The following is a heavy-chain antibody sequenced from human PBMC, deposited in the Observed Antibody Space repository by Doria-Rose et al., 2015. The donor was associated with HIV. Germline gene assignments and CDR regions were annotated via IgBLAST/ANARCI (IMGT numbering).Heavy chain of an antibody. J-gene: IGHJ4*02. Sequence: SGPVLVKPTETLTLTCTVSGVSLRSPGMGVSWIRQPPGKALEWLANIFSDDERSFNTYLKSRLTISRCTSKSQVVLTMTDMDPVDTATYYCARIKSSRWYHKYYFDFWGQGTLVIVSA. D-gene: IGHD6-13*01. V-gene: IGHV2-26*01. CDR3: ARIKSSRWYHKYYFDF. CDR2: IFSDDER. CDR1: GVSLRSPGMG.